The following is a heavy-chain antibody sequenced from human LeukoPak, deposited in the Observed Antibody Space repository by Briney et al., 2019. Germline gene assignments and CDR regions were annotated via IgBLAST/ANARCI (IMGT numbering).Heavy chain of an antibody. CDR1: GFTFNNYL. D-gene: IGHD3-10*01. CDR3: AKECDYSPGHKFDL. Sequence: GGSLRLSCAASGFTFNNYLMSWVRQAPGKGLEWVSVLFTGGGRTLYADSVKGRFTISGDTSRTTLYLQMNGLRAEDTAVYYCAKECDYSPGHKFDLWGQRTLVTLSS. CDR2: LFTGGGRT. V-gene: IGHV3-23*01. J-gene: IGHJ4*02.